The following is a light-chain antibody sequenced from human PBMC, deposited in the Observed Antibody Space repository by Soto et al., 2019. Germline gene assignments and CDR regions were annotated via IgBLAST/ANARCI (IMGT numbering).Light chain of an antibody. CDR3: SSYTRSSTLEV. J-gene: IGLJ2*01. CDR1: SSDVGGYNY. Sequence: QSALTQPASVSGSPGQSITISCTGTSSDVGGYNYVSWYQQHPGKAPKLMIYDVSNRPSGVSKRFSGSKSGNTASLTISGLQAEDEADDYCSSYTRSSTLEVFGGGTKLTVL. CDR2: DVS. V-gene: IGLV2-14*01.